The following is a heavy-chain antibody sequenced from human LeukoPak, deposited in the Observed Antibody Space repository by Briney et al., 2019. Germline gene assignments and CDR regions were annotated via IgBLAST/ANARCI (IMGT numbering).Heavy chain of an antibody. CDR2: IYYSGST. CDR3: ARVVPYGGNSVDYYGMDV. D-gene: IGHD4-23*01. CDR1: GGSISSYY. Sequence: SGTLSLTCTVSGGSISSYYWSWIRQPPGKGLEWIGYIYYSGSTNYNPSLKSRVTISVDTSKNQSSLKLSSVTAADTAVYYCARVVPYGGNSVDYYGMDVWGQGTTVTVSS. V-gene: IGHV4-59*01. J-gene: IGHJ6*02.